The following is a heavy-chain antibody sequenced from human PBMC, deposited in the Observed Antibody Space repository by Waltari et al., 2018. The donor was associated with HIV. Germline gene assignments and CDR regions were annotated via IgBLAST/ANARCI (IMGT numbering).Heavy chain of an antibody. V-gene: IGHV3-30*03. J-gene: IGHJ4*02. D-gene: IGHD3-10*01. CDR2: ISYDGMKK. CDR1: GPAFGGDG. CDR3: ARDSSQVHWFGESLAL. Sequence: QVQLVESGGGVVQTGDVLRLSRASPGPAFGGDGCPVVCEAPGKGLEWLAAISYDGMKKYYGDSLRGRLTISRDNSKKTLYLQMNTLRPEDTAIYFGARDSSQVHWFGESLALWGQGTLVIVSS.